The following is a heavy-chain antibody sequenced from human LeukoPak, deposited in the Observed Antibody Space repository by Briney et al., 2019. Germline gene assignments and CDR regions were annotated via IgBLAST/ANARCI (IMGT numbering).Heavy chain of an antibody. V-gene: IGHV3-7*01. J-gene: IGHJ4*02. CDR3: AKDPLYDSSGYCDY. D-gene: IGHD3-22*01. CDR2: INQDESEK. CDR1: GFTFSDYR. Sequence: GGSLRLSCAASGFTFSDYRMTWVRQAPGKGLEWVADINQDESEKNHVDSVRGRFTISRDNSKNTLYLQMNSLRAEDTAVYYCAKDPLYDSSGYCDYWGQGTLVTVSS.